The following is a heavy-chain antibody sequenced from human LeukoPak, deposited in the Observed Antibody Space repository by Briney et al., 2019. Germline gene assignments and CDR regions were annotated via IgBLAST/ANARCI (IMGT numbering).Heavy chain of an antibody. CDR1: GFTFSSYS. V-gene: IGHV3-21*01. Sequence: TPGGSLRLSCAASGFTFSSYSMNWVRQAPGKGLEWVSAISPDSNYIYYADSVEGRFTISRDNSKNTLYLQMNSLIAEDSAVYYCAKTGFQWGYYFYYMDVWGKGTTVTVSS. D-gene: IGHD1-14*01. CDR3: AKTGFQWGYYFYYMDV. J-gene: IGHJ6*03. CDR2: ISPDSNYI.